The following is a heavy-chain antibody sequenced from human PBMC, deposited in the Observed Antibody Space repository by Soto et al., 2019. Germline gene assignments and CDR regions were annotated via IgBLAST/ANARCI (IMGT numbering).Heavy chain of an antibody. J-gene: IGHJ6*02. CDR2: TYYRSKWYN. D-gene: IGHD2-2*02. CDR1: GDSVSSNSAA. CDR3: ARGILYCSSTSCYTLYYYYGMDV. Sequence: QPLCLTSAISGDSVSSNSAACNLIRHSPSRGLEWLGRTYYRSKWYNDYAVSVKSRITINPDTSKNQFSLQLNSVTPEDTAVYYCARGILYCSSTSCYTLYYYYGMDVWGQGTTVTVSS. V-gene: IGHV6-1*01.